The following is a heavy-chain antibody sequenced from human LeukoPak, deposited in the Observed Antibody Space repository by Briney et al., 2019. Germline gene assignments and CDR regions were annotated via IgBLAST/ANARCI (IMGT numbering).Heavy chain of an antibody. V-gene: IGHV4-59*01. J-gene: IGHJ4*02. Sequence: SETLSLTCTVSGGSISSYFWCWVRQPPGKGLEWIGYIYYSGSTNYNPSLKSRVTISVDTSKNQFSLKLASVTTADTAVYYCARDRWLGYWGQGTLVTVSS. CDR3: ARDRWLGY. D-gene: IGHD5-12*01. CDR2: IYYSGST. CDR1: GGSISSYF.